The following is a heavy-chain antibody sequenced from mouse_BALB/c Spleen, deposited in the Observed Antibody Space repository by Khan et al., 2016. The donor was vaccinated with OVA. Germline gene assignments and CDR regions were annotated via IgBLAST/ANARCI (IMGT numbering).Heavy chain of an antibody. CDR1: GYSITSVYA. CDR2: KSYSGRT. D-gene: IGHD2-3*01. CDR3: AMGSTY. V-gene: IGHV3-2*02. Sequence: EVKLEVSGPGLVKPSQTLYISCTVTGYSITSVYAWNWIRQFAGNILEWMCYKSYSGRTSYTPSLKSRFSVTLDTSKNQFFLQLNSVTSEDTATYYCAMGSTYWGQGTLVTVSA. J-gene: IGHJ3*01.